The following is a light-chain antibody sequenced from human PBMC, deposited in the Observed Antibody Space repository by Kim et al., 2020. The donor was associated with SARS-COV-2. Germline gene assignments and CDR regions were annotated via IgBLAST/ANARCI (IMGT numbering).Light chain of an antibody. CDR1: QGMSNY. V-gene: IGKV1-17*03. J-gene: IGKJ1*01. CDR2: AAS. CDR3: LQHYNYPWT. Sequence: ASVGDRIPLPWRASQGMSNYLALFQQKPGKVPERLICAASSLQSGVPSRFSGSGSGTEFTLTISSLQPEDFATYYCLQHYNYPWTFGQGTKVDIK.